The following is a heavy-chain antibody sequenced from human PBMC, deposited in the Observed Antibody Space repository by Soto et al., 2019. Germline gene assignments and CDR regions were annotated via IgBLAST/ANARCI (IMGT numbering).Heavy chain of an antibody. Sequence: QVQLVESGGGVVQPGRSLRLSCAASGFTFSSYAMHWVRQAPGKGLEWVAVISYDGSNKYYADSVKGRFTISRDNSKNTLYLQMNSLRAEYTAVYYCARTYSSSWYEGDFDYWGQGTLVTVSS. CDR2: ISYDGSNK. CDR1: GFTFSSYA. V-gene: IGHV3-30-3*01. D-gene: IGHD6-13*01. CDR3: ARTYSSSWYEGDFDY. J-gene: IGHJ4*02.